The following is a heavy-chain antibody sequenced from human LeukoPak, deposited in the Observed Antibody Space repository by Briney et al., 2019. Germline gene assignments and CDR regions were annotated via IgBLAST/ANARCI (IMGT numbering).Heavy chain of an antibody. V-gene: IGHV1-2*02. CDR2: INPDTGNT. D-gene: IGHD2-8*01. CDR1: GYPFTGYY. CDR3: ARRTPQYCTSSACYADY. J-gene: IGHJ4*02. Sequence: ASVKVSCNSSGYPFTGYYIQWIRQAPGQGLEWMGWINPDTGNTNYAQKFQGRVSLTRDTSITTVYMELSSLRSDDTAVYFCARRTPQYCTSSACYADYWGQGTLFTVSS.